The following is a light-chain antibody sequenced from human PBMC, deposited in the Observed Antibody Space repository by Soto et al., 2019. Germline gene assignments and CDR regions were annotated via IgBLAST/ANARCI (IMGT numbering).Light chain of an antibody. J-gene: IGKJ4*01. CDR3: LQHYTYPPT. CDR1: QAIGDH. V-gene: IGKV1-17*03. CDR2: SVS. Sequence: DIQMTQSPSALSASVGDTVTVTCRASQAIGDHLAWFQQQPGKVPQRLIYSVSTLHTGAPSRFSGSGSETDFTLTITNLQPEDFESYFCLQHYTYPPTFGGGT.